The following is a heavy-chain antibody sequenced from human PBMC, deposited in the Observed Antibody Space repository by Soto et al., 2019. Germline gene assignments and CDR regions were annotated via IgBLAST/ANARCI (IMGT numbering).Heavy chain of an antibody. J-gene: IGHJ6*03. CDR1: GGTFSSYT. V-gene: IGHV1-69*02. D-gene: IGHD2-21*02. Sequence: SVKVSCKASGGTFSSYTISWVRQAPGQGLEWMGRIIPILGIANYAQKFQGRVTITADKSTSTAYMELSGLRSEDTAVYYCARGAPRDPKRYYYYYMDVWGKGTTVTVSS. CDR3: ARGAPRDPKRYYYYYMDV. CDR2: IIPILGIA.